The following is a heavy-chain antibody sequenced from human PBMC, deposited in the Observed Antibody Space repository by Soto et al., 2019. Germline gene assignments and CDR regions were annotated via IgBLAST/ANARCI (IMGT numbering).Heavy chain of an antibody. D-gene: IGHD4-4*01. V-gene: IGHV3-23*01. CDR2: ISSSGYT. CDR3: AKDLIDYSNSYFDY. Sequence: QAGGSLLISCAPSGFSFSNYAMSWVRQAPGKGLEWVAGISSSGYTYYVDSLKGRFTISRDNSKNSLYLQMNSLRAEDTAVYYCAKDLIDYSNSYFDYWGQGTLVTVSS. J-gene: IGHJ4*02. CDR1: GFSFSNYA.